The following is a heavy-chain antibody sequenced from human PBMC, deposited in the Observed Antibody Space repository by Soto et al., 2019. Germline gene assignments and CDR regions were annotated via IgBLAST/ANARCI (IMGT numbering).Heavy chain of an antibody. CDR3: ASGLSGDKVDQ. V-gene: IGHV4-30-4*01. Sequence: QVQLQESGPGLVKPSQTLSLTCTVSGGSISDGAYYWSWIRQPPGKGLECIGNFYDSGNTYNNPPLKSRLTISVDTSKNHFSLNLNSVTAADTAVYYCASGLSGDKVDQWGQGTLVTVSS. CDR2: FYDSGNT. D-gene: IGHD2-21*01. J-gene: IGHJ4*02. CDR1: GGSISDGAYY.